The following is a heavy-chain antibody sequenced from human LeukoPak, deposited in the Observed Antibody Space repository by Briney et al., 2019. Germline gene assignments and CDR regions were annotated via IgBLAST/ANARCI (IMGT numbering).Heavy chain of an antibody. Sequence: GGSLRLSCAASGFTFTTYWMSWVRQAPGKGLEWVSYISSSSSTIYYADSVKGRFTISRDNAKNSLYLQMNSLRAEDTAVYYCAREEYSNYGRDYYYYMDVWGKGTTVTVSS. J-gene: IGHJ6*03. CDR3: AREEYSNYGRDYYYYMDV. CDR1: GFTFTTYW. CDR2: ISSSSSTI. V-gene: IGHV3-48*01. D-gene: IGHD4-11*01.